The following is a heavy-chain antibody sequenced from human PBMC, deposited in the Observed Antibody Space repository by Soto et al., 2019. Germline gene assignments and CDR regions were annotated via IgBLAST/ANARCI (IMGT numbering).Heavy chain of an antibody. V-gene: IGHV4-31*03. J-gene: IGHJ5*02. CDR1: GGSISSGGYY. D-gene: IGHD2-15*01. CDR2: IYYSGST. Sequence: PSETLSLTCTVSGGSISSGGYYWSWIRQHPGKGLEWIVYIYYSGSTYYNPSLKSRVTISVDTSKNQFSLKLSSVTAADTVVYYCARARVVVVGTATKGGSNWFDPWGQGTLVTVSS. CDR3: ARARVVVVGTATKGGSNWFDP.